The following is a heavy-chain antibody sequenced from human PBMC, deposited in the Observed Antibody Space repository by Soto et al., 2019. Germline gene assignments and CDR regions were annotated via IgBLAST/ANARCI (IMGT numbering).Heavy chain of an antibody. J-gene: IGHJ5*02. D-gene: IGHD3-10*01. CDR2: IYYSGST. CDR3: ARSSPTAVQGVIVGGVDP. CDR1: GGSISSGGYY. Sequence: QVQLQESGPGLVKPSQTLSLTCTVSGGSISSGGYYWSWIRQHPGKGLEWIGYIYYSGSTYYNPSLKSRVTISVDTSKNQFSLKLSSVTAADTAVYYCARSSPTAVQGVIVGGVDPWGQGTLVTVSS. V-gene: IGHV4-31*03.